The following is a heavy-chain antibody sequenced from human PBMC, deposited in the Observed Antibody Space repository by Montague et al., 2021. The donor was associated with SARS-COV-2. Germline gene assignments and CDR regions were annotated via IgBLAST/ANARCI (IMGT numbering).Heavy chain of an antibody. V-gene: IGHV3-23*03. CDR3: ASQDYDTLTGFRYHYYGMDV. CDR1: VVNLRSYV. CDR2: IYSDESHT. Sequence: SLRLSCAASVVNLRSYVLSLVRQVPGKRLEWVSGIYSDESHTNYSYSXXVLFTISRDNSKNMVYLEVSHLRAEDTAVYYCASQDYDTLTGFRYHYYGMDVWGQGTTVTVSS. J-gene: IGHJ6*02. D-gene: IGHD3-9*01.